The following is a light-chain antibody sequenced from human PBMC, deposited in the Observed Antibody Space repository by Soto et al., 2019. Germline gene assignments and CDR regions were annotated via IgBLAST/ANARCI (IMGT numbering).Light chain of an antibody. CDR1: SSDVGGYNY. J-gene: IGLJ2*01. Sequence: QSALTQPPSASGSPGQSVTISCTGTSSDVGGYNYVSWYQQHPAKAPKLMIYEVSKRPSGVPDRFSGSKSGNTASLTGSGLQAEDEADYYGSSYAGSNNLVFGGGTKLTVL. V-gene: IGLV2-8*01. CDR2: EVS. CDR3: SSYAGSNNLV.